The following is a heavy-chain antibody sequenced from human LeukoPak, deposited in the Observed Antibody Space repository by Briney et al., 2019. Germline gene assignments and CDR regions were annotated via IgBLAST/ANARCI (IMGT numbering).Heavy chain of an antibody. V-gene: IGHV1-69*01. J-gene: IGHJ6*02. CDR3: ASGHYDILTGYENYYYYGMDV. CDR1: GGTFSSYA. Sequence: ASVYVSCKASGGTFSSYAISWVRQAPGQGLEWMGGIIPIFGTANYAQKFQGRVTITADESTSTAYMELSSLRSEDTAVYYCASGHYDILTGYENYYYYGMDVWGQGTTVTVSS. D-gene: IGHD3-9*01. CDR2: IIPIFGTA.